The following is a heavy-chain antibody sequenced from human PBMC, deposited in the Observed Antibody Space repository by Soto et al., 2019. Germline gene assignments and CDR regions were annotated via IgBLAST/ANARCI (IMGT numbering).Heavy chain of an antibody. J-gene: IGHJ5*02. CDR2: IWYDGSNK. D-gene: IGHD6-19*01. CDR3: ARTSSLRDPFDP. Sequence: GGSLRLSCAASGFTFSSYGMHWVRQAPGKGLEWVAVIWYDGSNKYYADSVKGRFTISRDNSKNTLYLQMNSLRAEDTAVYYCARTSSLRDPFDPWGQGTLVTVSS. CDR1: GFTFSSYG. V-gene: IGHV3-33*01.